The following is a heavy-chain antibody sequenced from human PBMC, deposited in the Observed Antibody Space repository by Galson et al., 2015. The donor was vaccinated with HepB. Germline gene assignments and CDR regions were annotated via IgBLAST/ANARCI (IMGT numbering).Heavy chain of an antibody. D-gene: IGHD6-6*01. CDR1: GGTFSSYA. J-gene: IGHJ4*02. Sequence: SVKVSCKASGGTFSSYAISWVRQAPGQGLEWMGGIIPIFGTANYAQKFQGRVTITADESTSTAYMELSSLRSEDKAVYYCARGMGQLVPAFDYWGQGTLVTVSS. CDR2: IIPIFGTA. CDR3: ARGMGQLVPAFDY. V-gene: IGHV1-69*13.